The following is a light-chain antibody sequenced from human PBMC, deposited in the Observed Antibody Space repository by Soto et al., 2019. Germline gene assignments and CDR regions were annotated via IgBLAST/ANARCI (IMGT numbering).Light chain of an antibody. CDR1: HFVSTN. CDR2: GAS. CDR3: QQYNDRPRT. V-gene: IGKV3-15*01. Sequence: ELVMTQSPATLSVSPGERATLSCRASHFVSTNLAWYQQRPGQAPRLLIYGASTRAIGVPARFSGSGSGTEFTLTISSLQSEDFAVYYCQQYNDRPRTFGQGTKVDI. J-gene: IGKJ1*01.